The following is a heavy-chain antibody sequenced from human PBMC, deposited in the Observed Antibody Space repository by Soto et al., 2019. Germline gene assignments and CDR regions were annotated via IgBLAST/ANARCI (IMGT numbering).Heavy chain of an antibody. CDR1: GLSLSTSGVG. CDR3: TPGQDSGRYPPVG. Sequence: QITLKESGPTLVKPTQTLTLTCTFSGLSLSTSGVGVGWIRQPPGKALEWLALIYWNDDKRYSPSLKSRLTIPKDTSNNQAVLTMTNMDVVDTATYYCTPGQDSGRYPPVGWGQGTLVTVST. CDR2: IYWNDDK. V-gene: IGHV2-5*01. D-gene: IGHD1-26*01. J-gene: IGHJ4*02.